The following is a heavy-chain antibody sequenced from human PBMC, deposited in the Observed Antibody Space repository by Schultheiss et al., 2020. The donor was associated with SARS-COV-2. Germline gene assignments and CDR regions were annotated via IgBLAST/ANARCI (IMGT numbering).Heavy chain of an antibody. CDR2: IKSKTDGGTT. J-gene: IGHJ4*02. V-gene: IGHV3-15*01. D-gene: IGHD6-6*01. CDR3: TTDIQQLVPVQGY. CDR1: GFTFSNAW. Sequence: GESLKISCAASGFTFSNAWMSWVRQAPGKGLEWVGRIKSKTDGGTTDYAAPVKGRFTISRDDSKNTLYLQMNSLKTEDTAVYYCTTDIQQLVPVQGYWGQGTLVTVSS.